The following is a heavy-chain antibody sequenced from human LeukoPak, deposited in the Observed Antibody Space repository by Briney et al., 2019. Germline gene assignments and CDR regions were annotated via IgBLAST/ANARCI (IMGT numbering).Heavy chain of an antibody. CDR2: INMYNGHP. D-gene: IGHD3-16*01. CDR3: ARDGLVEGVSLFDY. J-gene: IGHJ4*02. V-gene: IGHV7-4-1*02. Sequence: GASVKVSCKASGYIFTSYAINWLRQAPGQGPEWMGWINMYNGHPTYAQGFTGRFVFSLDTSISTAYLQISSLKAEDTAVYYYARDGLVEGVSLFDYWGQGTLVTVSS. CDR1: GYIFTSYA.